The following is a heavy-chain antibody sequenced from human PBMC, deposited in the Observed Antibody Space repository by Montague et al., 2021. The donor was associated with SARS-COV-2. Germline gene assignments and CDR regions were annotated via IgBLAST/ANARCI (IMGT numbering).Heavy chain of an antibody. CDR3: AREWDDITRPAHYGMDF. CDR1: LFTFGNYA. V-gene: IGHV3-30*09. Sequence: SLRLSCAASLFTFGNYAMHWVRQAPGKGLEWVALISYDGSNKYYADSVKGRFAISRDNSKNTLYLQMNSLRAEDTGLYYCAREWDDITRPAHYGMDFWGQGTTVTVSS. J-gene: IGHJ6*02. D-gene: IGHD3-16*01. CDR2: ISYDGSNK.